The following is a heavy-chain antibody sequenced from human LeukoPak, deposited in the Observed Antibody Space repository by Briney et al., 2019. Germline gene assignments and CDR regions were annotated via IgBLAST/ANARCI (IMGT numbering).Heavy chain of an antibody. J-gene: IGHJ3*02. V-gene: IGHV4-34*01. Sequence: PETLSLTCAVYGGSFSGYYWSWIRQPPGKGLEWIGEINHSGSTNYNPSLKSRVTISVDTSKNQFSLKLSSVTAADTAVYYCARRVSVTHAFDIWGQGTMVTVSS. CDR3: ARRVSVTHAFDI. D-gene: IGHD4-17*01. CDR1: GGSFSGYY. CDR2: INHSGST.